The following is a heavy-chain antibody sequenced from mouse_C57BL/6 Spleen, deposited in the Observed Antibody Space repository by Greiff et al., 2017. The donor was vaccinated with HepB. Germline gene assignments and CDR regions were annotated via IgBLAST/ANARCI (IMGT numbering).Heavy chain of an antibody. CDR2: IYPGDGDT. CDR1: GYAFSSSW. D-gene: IGHD2-2*01. CDR3: ARQAIYYCYPYAMDY. V-gene: IGHV1-82*01. J-gene: IGHJ4*01. Sequence: QVQLQQSGPELVKPGASVKISCKASGYAFSSSWMNWVKQRPGKGLEWIGRIYPGDGDTNYNGKFKGKATLTADKSSSTAYMQLSSLTSEDSAVYVCARQAIYYCYPYAMDYWGQGTSVTVSS.